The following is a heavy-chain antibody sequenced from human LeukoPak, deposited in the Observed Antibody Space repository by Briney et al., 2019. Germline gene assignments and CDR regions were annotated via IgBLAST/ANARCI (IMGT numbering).Heavy chain of an antibody. CDR1: GFTFSSYA. CDR3: ARGAHCSSTSCYADY. D-gene: IGHD2-2*01. Sequence: GGSLRLSCAASGFTFSSYAMHWVRQAPGKGLEYVSAISSNGGSTYYANSVKGRFTISRDNSKNTLYLQMGSLRAEDMAVYYCARGAHCSSTSCYADYWGQGTLVTVSS. V-gene: IGHV3-64*01. CDR2: ISSNGGST. J-gene: IGHJ4*02.